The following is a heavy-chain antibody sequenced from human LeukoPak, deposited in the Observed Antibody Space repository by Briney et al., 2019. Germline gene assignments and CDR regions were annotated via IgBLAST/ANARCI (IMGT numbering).Heavy chain of an antibody. CDR1: GFTFSSYS. J-gene: IGHJ4*02. Sequence: GSLRLSCAASGFTFSSYSMNWVRQPPGKGLEWIGEINHSGSTNYNPSLKSRVTISVDTSKNQFSLKLSSVTAADTAVYYCARHDSSGSPFDYWGQGTLVTVSS. D-gene: IGHD6-19*01. V-gene: IGHV4-34*01. CDR3: ARHDSSGSPFDY. CDR2: INHSGST.